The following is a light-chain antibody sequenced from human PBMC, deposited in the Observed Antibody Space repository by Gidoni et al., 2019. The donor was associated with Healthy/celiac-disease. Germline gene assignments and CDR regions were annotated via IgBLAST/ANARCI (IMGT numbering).Light chain of an antibody. V-gene: IGKV3-11*01. J-gene: IGKJ4*01. CDR3: QQRSNWPPLT. CDR1: QRVSSY. Sequence: EIVLTQSPATRSLSPGERATLSCRASQRVSSYLAWYQQKPGQAPRLLIYDASNRATGIPARFSGSGSGTDFTLTISSLEPEDFAVYYCQQRSNWPPLTFGGGTKVEIK. CDR2: DAS.